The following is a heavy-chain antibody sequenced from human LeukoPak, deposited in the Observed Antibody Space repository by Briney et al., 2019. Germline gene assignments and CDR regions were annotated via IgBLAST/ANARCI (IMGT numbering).Heavy chain of an antibody. J-gene: IGHJ4*02. CDR2: ISGSGGST. V-gene: IGHV3-23*01. CDR1: GFTFSSYA. D-gene: IGHD5-24*01. Sequence: HPGGSLRLSCAASGFTFSSYAMSWVRQAPGKGLEWVSAISGSGGSTYYADSVKGRFTISRDNSKNTLYLQMNSLRAEDTAVYYCAKALGDGYNSPFDYWGQGTLVTVSS. CDR3: AKALGDGYNSPFDY.